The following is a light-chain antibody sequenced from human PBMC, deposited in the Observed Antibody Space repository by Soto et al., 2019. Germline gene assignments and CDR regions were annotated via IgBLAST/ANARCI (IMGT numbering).Light chain of an antibody. Sequence: DIQMTQSPSALSASVGDRVTITCRASQNINIYLHWYQQKPGKAPELLIFAASSVRSGVPSRFSGSGSGTEFTLAISSLQPEDVATYYCQLSYTSPPFTFGPGTKVDIK. CDR1: QNINIY. CDR3: QLSYTSPPFT. CDR2: AAS. V-gene: IGKV1-39*01. J-gene: IGKJ3*01.